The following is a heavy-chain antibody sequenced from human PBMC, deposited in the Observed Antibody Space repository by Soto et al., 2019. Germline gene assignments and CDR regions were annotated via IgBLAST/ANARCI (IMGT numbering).Heavy chain of an antibody. CDR1: GYTFTNYF. J-gene: IGHJ4*02. CDR3: AREGSGWYYVY. CDR2: INPSGGTT. V-gene: IGHV1-46*01. D-gene: IGHD6-19*01. Sequence: ASVKVSFKASGYTFTNYFIHWVRQAPGQGLDWMGIINPSGGTTSYEQKFQGRVTMTSDTSTTTVYMEVSSLRSEDTAVYYCAREGSGWYYVYWGQGTQVTVSS.